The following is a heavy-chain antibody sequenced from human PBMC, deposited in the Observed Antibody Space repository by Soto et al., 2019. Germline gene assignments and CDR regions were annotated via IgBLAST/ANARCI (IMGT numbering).Heavy chain of an antibody. Sequence: SVKGSCKASGGTLSSYAISWVRQAPGQGLEWMGGIIPIFGTAKYAQKFQGRVTITADESTSTAYMELSSLRYEDTAVYYCARDLAYGDGPLDYWGQGTLVTVSS. CDR1: GGTLSSYA. D-gene: IGHD4-17*01. CDR3: ARDLAYGDGPLDY. V-gene: IGHV1-69*13. CDR2: IIPIFGTA. J-gene: IGHJ4*02.